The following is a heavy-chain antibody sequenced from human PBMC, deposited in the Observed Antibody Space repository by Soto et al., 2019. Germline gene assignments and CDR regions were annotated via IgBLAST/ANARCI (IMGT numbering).Heavy chain of an antibody. CDR2: IIPIFGTT. Sequence: QEQLVQAGAEVKKPGSSVRISCRASRGTFSNDAVSWDRQAPGHALQWMGGIIPIFGTTHYAQKFPGRVTFTADDSTATAYMDLRSVTSADTAVYYCATGLRTGNNGMDVWGQGTAVTVSS. CDR1: RGTFSNDA. CDR3: ATGLRTGNNGMDV. V-gene: IGHV1-69*01. J-gene: IGHJ6*02. D-gene: IGHD3-10*01.